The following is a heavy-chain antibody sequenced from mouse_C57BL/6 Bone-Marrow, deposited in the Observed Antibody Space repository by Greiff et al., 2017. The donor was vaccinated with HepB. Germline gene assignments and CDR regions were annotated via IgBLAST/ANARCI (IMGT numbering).Heavy chain of an antibody. J-gene: IGHJ2*01. CDR1: GYSIPSDY. CDR3: AKGGYFDC. V-gene: IGHV3-8*01. CDR2: ISYSGST. Sequence: DVKLVESGPGLAISSQTLSHTCSVPGYSIPSDYWNWIRKFPGNKLEYMGYISYSGSTYYNPSLKSRISITRYTSKNQYYLQLNSVTTEDTATYYCAKGGYFDCWAEGTTLSISS.